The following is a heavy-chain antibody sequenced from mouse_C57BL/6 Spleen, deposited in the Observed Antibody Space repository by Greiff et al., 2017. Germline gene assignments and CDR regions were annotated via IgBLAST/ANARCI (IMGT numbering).Heavy chain of an antibody. CDR2: IDPETGGT. CDR1: GYTFTDYE. V-gene: IGHV1-15*01. CDR3: TRTSYYSNYLLAY. J-gene: IGHJ3*01. Sequence: VQLQQSGAELVRPGASVTLSCTASGYTFTDYEMHWVKQTPVHGLEWIGAIDPETGGTAYNQKFKGKAILTADKSSSTAYMELRSLTSEDSAVYYCTRTSYYSNYLLAYWGQGTLVTVSA. D-gene: IGHD2-5*01.